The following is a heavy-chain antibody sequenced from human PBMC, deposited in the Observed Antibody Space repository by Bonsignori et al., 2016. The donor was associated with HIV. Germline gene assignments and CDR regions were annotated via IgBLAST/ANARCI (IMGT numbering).Heavy chain of an antibody. Sequence: QVQLVQSGAEVEKPGASVKVSCRASGYTFTASYIHWLRQAPGQGLEWMGWINPDSGDTKYSAKFQGTVTLTTDPSINTAYLELRRLTSDDTALYYCARGESNWFDPWGQGTLVTVSS. V-gene: IGHV1-2*02. D-gene: IGHD3-16*01. J-gene: IGHJ5*02. CDR1: GYTFTASY. CDR2: INPDSGDT. CDR3: ARGESNWFDP.